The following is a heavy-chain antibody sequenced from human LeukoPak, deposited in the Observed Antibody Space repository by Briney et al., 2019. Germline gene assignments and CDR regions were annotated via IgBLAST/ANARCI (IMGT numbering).Heavy chain of an antibody. CDR1: GFTFSNYW. CDR3: AKDYYLYCSSTSCYFDY. V-gene: IGHV3-7*03. D-gene: IGHD2-2*01. CDR2: IKQEGSEK. J-gene: IGHJ4*02. Sequence: GGSLRLSCAASGFTFSNYWMIWVRQAPGKGLEWVASIKQEGSEKQYVGSVRGRFTISRDNSKNTLYLQMNSLRAEDTAVYYCAKDYYLYCSSTSCYFDYWGQGTLVTVSS.